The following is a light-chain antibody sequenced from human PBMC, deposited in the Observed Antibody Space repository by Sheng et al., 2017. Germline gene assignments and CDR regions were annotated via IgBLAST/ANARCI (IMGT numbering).Light chain of an antibody. CDR1: SSNIGTGYD. J-gene: IGLJ1*01. CDR2: GNT. V-gene: IGLV1-40*01. CDR3: QSYDSSLSGSYV. Sequence: QSVLTQPPSVSGAPGQRVTISCTGTSSNIGTGYDVHXYQHLPGRAPKLLIFGNTHRPSGVPDRFSGSKSGTSASLAITGLQSEDEADYYCQSYDSSLSGSYVFGTGTKVTVL.